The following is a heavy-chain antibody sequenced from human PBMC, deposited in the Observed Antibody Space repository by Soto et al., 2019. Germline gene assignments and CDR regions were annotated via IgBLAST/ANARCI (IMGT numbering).Heavy chain of an antibody. CDR2: IAYDGSNK. V-gene: IGHV3-30*18. CDR3: AKDGGTGKYYDY. CDR1: GFTFNIDG. D-gene: IGHD2-8*02. J-gene: IGHJ4*02. Sequence: QVQLVESGGGVVQPGRSLRLSCAASGFTFNIDGMHWVRQAPGKGLEWVSVIAYDGSNKYYADSVKGRFTISRDNSKNMLYLQMNSLRPEDTAVYYCAKDGGTGKYYDYWGQGTLVTDSS.